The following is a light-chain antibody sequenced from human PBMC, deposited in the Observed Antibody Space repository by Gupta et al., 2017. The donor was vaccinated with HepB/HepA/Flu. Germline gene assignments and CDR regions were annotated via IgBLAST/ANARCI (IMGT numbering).Light chain of an antibody. CDR3: MQGTFWRT. Sequence: EVVMTQSPLSLPVTLGQSASISCKSSQSLVHTDGYIYLNWFHQRPGQSPRRLIYKVSNRVSGVPDRFSGSGSGTDFTLKISKVEAEDVGVYYCMQGTFWRTFGQGTKVEI. CDR2: KVS. J-gene: IGKJ1*01. V-gene: IGKV2-30*02. CDR1: QSLVHTDGYIY.